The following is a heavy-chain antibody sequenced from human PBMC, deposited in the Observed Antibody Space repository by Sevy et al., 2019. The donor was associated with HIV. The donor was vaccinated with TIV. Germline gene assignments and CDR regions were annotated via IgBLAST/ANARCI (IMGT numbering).Heavy chain of an antibody. CDR1: GGSTSSSSHY. CDR3: ARGRGSSRYWFDP. V-gene: IGHV4-39*01. D-gene: IGHD6-13*01. CDR2: IYYTGSA. Sequence: SETLSLTCTVSGGSTSSSSHYWGWIRQPPGKGLQWIGTIYYTGSAYYNPYLKSRVTISVETSKNQFSLKLNSVTAADTAVYYCARGRGSSRYWFDPWGQGTLVTVSS. J-gene: IGHJ5*02.